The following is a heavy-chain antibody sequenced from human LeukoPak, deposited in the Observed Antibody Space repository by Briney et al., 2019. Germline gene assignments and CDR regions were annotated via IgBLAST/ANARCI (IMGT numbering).Heavy chain of an antibody. D-gene: IGHD2-2*01. CDR3: ARAVCVSTSCYHFDC. V-gene: IGHV3-74*01. CDR1: GFTFSSYA. Sequence: PGGSLRLSCAASGFTFSSYAMSWVRQAPGKGLVWVSHINSDGSTTNYADSVKGRFTISRDNAKNTLYLQMNSLRAEDTAVYYCARAVCVSTSCYHFDCWGQGTLVTVSS. CDR2: INSDGSTT. J-gene: IGHJ4*02.